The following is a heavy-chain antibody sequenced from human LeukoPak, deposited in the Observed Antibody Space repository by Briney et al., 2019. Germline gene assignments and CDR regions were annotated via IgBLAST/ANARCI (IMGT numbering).Heavy chain of an antibody. Sequence: GGSLTLSCAASGFTFSSFGMHWVRQTPGKGLEWVTFIHNYETTEYYADSVKGRFTISRDNSKNTVYLQMNSLRVEDAAVYYCARDTPMTTVVTGTFDYWGQGTLVTVSS. J-gene: IGHJ4*02. CDR3: ARDTPMTTVVTGTFDY. CDR1: GFTFSSFG. V-gene: IGHV3-30*02. CDR2: IHNYETTE. D-gene: IGHD4-23*01.